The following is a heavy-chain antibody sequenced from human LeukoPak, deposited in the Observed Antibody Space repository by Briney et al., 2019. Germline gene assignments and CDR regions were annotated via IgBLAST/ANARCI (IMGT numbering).Heavy chain of an antibody. CDR3: AREDDDSNGIDV. CDR1: GFTFSNYA. CDR2: ISYDGKHK. J-gene: IGHJ6*02. D-gene: IGHD4-11*01. V-gene: IGHV3-30*04. Sequence: GGSLRLSCAASGFTFSNYAMEWVRQAPGKGLEWVALISYDGKHKYYADSMKGRFTISRDNSKNTLYLQMNSLRAEDTAVYYCAREDDDSNGIDVWGHGTTVTVSS.